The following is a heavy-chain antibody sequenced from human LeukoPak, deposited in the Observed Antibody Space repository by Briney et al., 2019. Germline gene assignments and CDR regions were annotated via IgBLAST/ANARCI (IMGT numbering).Heavy chain of an antibody. CDR3: ARSKGNSGYDYHFDY. V-gene: IGHV4-4*07. Sequence: PSETLSLTCTVSGGSISNYYWSWIRQPAGKGLEWIGRIYTSGSTNYNPSLKSRVTMSVDTSKNQFSLKLSSVTAADTAVYYCARSKGNSGYDYHFDYWGQGTLVTVSS. J-gene: IGHJ4*02. CDR1: GGSISNYY. CDR2: IYTSGST. D-gene: IGHD5-12*01.